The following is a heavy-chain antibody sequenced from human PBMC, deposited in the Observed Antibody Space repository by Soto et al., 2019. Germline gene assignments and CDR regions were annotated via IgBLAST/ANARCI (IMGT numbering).Heavy chain of an antibody. CDR1: GDSLSIYY. D-gene: IGHD2-21*01. CDR3: ARKYSGFDY. Sequence: QVQLRESGPRLVKPSETLSLTCTVSGDSLSIYYWTWVRQTPGKGLEWIGYIHYSGSTNYNASLKSRVTLVLETAKHQFPPGPNLLTGAGTAPYYCARKYSGFDYWGQGVLVTVSS. V-gene: IGHV4-59*01. CDR2: IHYSGST. J-gene: IGHJ4*02.